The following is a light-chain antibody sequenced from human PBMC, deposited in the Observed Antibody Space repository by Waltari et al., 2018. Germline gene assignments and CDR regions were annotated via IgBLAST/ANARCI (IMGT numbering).Light chain of an antibody. CDR1: QAIGIW. CDR2: RAS. J-gene: IGKJ4*01. CDR3: QQAHTFPLT. V-gene: IGKV1-12*01. Sequence: DTQMTQFPSAVPAFVGDRVTITCRASQAIGIWLAWYQQKPGKAPKLLIYRASTLQSGVPSRFSGSGSGTDFTLTISSLQPEDFATYYCQQAHTFPLTFGGGTKVEIK.